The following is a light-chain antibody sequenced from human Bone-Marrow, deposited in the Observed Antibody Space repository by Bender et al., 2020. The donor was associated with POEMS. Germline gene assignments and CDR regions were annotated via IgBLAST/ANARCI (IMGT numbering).Light chain of an antibody. J-gene: IGLJ7*01. CDR1: STVVGTYNL. Sequence: QSALTQPASVSGSPGQSITISCTGSSTVVGTYNLVSWYQQHPGRAPKLVIFEGTKRPSGISPRFSGSKSGNTASLTISGLQAEDEAEYYCASYTSSNTAVFGGGTQLTVL. CDR2: EGT. V-gene: IGLV2-14*02. CDR3: ASYTSSNTAV.